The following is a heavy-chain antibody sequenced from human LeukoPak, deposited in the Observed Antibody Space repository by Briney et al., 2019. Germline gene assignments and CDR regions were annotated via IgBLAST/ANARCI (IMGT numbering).Heavy chain of an antibody. CDR3: ARGRIRYCSGGSCYSHYYYGMDV. J-gene: IGHJ6*02. CDR1: GYTFTRYA. V-gene: IGHV7-4-1*02. CDR2: INTNTGNP. D-gene: IGHD2-15*01. Sequence: ASVKVSCKASGYTFTRYAMNWVRQAPGQGLEWMGWINTNTGNPTYAQGFTGRFVFSLDTSVSTAYLQISSLKAEDTAVYYCARGRIRYCSGGSCYSHYYYGMDVWGQGTTVTVSS.